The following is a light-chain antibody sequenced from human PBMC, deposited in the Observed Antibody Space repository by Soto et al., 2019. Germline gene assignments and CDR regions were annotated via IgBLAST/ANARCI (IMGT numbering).Light chain of an antibody. CDR3: QQYGTTLFT. CDR1: QSISSSY. J-gene: IGKJ3*01. CDR2: GAS. V-gene: IGKV3-20*01. Sequence: EIVLTQSPRTLSLSPGETVTLSCRASQSISSSYVAWYQQKPGQAPRLLIYGASTRATDIPDRFSGRGSGTGFTLTIGRLEPEDFAMYYCQQYGTTLFTFGPGTKLEIK.